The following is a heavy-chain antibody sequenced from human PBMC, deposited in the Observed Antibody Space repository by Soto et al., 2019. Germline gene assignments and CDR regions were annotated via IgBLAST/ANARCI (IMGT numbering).Heavy chain of an antibody. D-gene: IGHD2-2*01. Sequence: GESRKISCKGSGYSFTSYWISWVRQMPGKGLEWMGRIDPSDSYTNYSPSFQGHVTISADKSISTAYLQWSSLKASDTAMYYCARSSDIVVVPAAAEPAEYYYNGIDGCGQGTTV. J-gene: IGHJ6*01. CDR1: GYSFTSYW. CDR3: ARSSDIVVVPAAAEPAEYYYNGIDG. CDR2: IDPSDSYT. V-gene: IGHV5-10-1*01.